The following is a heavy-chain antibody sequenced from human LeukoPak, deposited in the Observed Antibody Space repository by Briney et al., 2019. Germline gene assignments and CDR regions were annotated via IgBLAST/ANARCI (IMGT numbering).Heavy chain of an antibody. CDR1: GGSINSYY. CDR3: ARSGRLGGYSYEYYMDV. Sequence: SETLSLTCTASGGSINSYYWSWIRQPPGKGLEWIGYIYYSGSTNYNPSLKSRVTISVDTSKNQFSLKLSSVTAADTAVYYCARSGRLGGYSYEYYMDVWGKGTTVTVSS. CDR2: IYYSGST. J-gene: IGHJ6*03. V-gene: IGHV4-59*08. D-gene: IGHD5-18*01.